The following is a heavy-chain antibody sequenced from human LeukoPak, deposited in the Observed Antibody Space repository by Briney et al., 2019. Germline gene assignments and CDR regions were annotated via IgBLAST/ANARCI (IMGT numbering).Heavy chain of an antibody. CDR2: IYSSGSN. CDR3: AREPTSGREPTSGRPLDY. Sequence: NPSETLSLTCTVSGGSISGYFWSWIRQPAGKGLEWIGRIYSSGSNNYNPSLKSRVTMSLDTSKYHLSLNLSSVTAADTAVYYCAREPTSGREPTSGRPLDYWGQGTLVTVSS. D-gene: IGHD5-12*01. CDR1: GGSISGYF. J-gene: IGHJ4*02. V-gene: IGHV4-4*07.